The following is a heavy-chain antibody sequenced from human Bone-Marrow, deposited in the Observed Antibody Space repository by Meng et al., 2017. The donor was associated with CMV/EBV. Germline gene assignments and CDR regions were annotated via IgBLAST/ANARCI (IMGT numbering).Heavy chain of an antibody. Sequence: GESLKISCTASGFTFGDYAMSWVRQAPGKGLEWVGFIRRKPYGGTTEYAASVKGRFAISRDNSKNTLYLQMNSLRAEDTAVYYCAKFGWGSGSYLVEATPYWGRGTLVTVSS. V-gene: IGHV3-49*04. CDR2: IRRKPYGGTT. CDR1: GFTFGDYA. J-gene: IGHJ4*02. D-gene: IGHD1-26*01. CDR3: AKFGWGSGSYLVEATPY.